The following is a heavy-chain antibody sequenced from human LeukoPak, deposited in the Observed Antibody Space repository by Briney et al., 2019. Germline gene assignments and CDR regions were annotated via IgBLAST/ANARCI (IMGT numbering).Heavy chain of an antibody. J-gene: IGHJ4*02. CDR2: IYYSGST. CDR1: GDSISSYSYY. D-gene: IGHD6-13*01. V-gene: IGHV4-39*07. Sequence: SETLSLTCIVSGDSISSYSYYWGWIRQPPGKGLEWIGIIYYSGSTYYNPSLKSRVTISVDTSKNQFSLKLSSVTAADTAVYYCAGENIAAAGTPFFDYWGQGTLVTVSS. CDR3: AGENIAAAGTPFFDY.